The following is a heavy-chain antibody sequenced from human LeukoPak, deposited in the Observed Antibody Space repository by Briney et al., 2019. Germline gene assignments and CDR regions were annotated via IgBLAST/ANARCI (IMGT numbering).Heavy chain of an antibody. Sequence: GASVKVSCKASGYTFTSNGISWVRQAPGQGLEWMGWISGYNGNTNYAQKLQGRVTMTPDTSTSTAYMELRSLRSDDTAVYYCARDSPDYYDSSGYYWNAFDTWGQGTMVTVSS. V-gene: IGHV1-18*01. CDR2: ISGYNGNT. D-gene: IGHD3-22*01. CDR1: GYTFTSNG. CDR3: ARDSPDYYDSSGYYWNAFDT. J-gene: IGHJ3*02.